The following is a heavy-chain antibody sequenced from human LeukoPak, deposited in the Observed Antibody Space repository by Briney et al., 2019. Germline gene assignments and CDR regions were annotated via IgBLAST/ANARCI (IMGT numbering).Heavy chain of an antibody. CDR1: GFTFSSYS. CDR2: ISSSSSYI. CDR3: ASHRGPDYYGSGSYYNAYFDY. Sequence: GGSLRLSCAASGFTFSSYSMNWVRQAPGKGLEWVSSISSSSSYIYYADSVKGRFTISRDNAKNSLYLRMNSLRAEDTAVYYCASHRGPDYYGSGSYYNAYFDYWGQGTLVTVSS. J-gene: IGHJ4*02. D-gene: IGHD3-10*01. V-gene: IGHV3-21*01.